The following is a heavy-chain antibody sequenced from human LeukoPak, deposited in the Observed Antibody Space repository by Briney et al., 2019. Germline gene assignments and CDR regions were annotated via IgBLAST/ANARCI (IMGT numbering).Heavy chain of an antibody. J-gene: IGHJ4*02. V-gene: IGHV4-59*01. CDR3: ARSSGVATVAARKFDY. CDR2: IFYSGST. Sequence: PSETLSLTCTVSGGSISSYYWSWVRQPPGKGLEWIGYIFYSGSTNYNPSLKSRVTISVDTSKNQFSLKLSSVTAAYTAVYYCARSSGVATVAARKFDYWGQGTLVTVSS. CDR1: GGSISSYY. D-gene: IGHD6-6*01.